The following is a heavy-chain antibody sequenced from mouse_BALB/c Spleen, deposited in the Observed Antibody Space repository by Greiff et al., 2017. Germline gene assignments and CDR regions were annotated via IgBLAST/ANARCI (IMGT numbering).Heavy chain of an antibody. J-gene: IGHJ2*01. CDR1: GYTFTDYE. CDR3: TRELPNYFDY. Sequence: QVQLQQSGAELVRPGASVTLSCKASGYTFTDYEMHWVKQTPVHGLEWIGAIDPETGGTAYNQKFKGKATLTADKSSSTAYMELRSLTSKDSAVYYCTRELPNYFDYWGQGTTLTVSS. V-gene: IGHV1-15*01. CDR2: IDPETGGT. D-gene: IGHD4-1*01.